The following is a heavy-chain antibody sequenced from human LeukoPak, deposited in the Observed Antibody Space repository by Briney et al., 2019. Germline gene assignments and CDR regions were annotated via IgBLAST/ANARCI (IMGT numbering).Heavy chain of an antibody. Sequence: PGGSLRLSCAASGFTFSSYSMNWVRQAPGKGLEWVSSISSSSSYIYYADSVKGRFTTSRDNAKNSLYLQMNSLRAEDTAVYYCARDLKPGPFDYWGQGTLVTVSS. D-gene: IGHD7-27*01. J-gene: IGHJ4*02. CDR3: ARDLKPGPFDY. V-gene: IGHV3-21*01. CDR1: GFTFSSYS. CDR2: ISSSSSYI.